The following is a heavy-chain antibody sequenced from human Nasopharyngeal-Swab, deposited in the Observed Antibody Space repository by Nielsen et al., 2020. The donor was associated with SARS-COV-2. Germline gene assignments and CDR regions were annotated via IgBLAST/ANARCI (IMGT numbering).Heavy chain of an antibody. V-gene: IGHV3-64*04. CDR3: AKDPYRVIVATGNYFDY. J-gene: IGHJ4*02. CDR1: GFTFSSYA. D-gene: IGHD3-9*01. CDR2: ISSNGGST. Sequence: GESLKISCSASGFTFSSYAMHWVRQAPGKGLEYVSAISSNGGSTYYADSVKGRFTISRDNSKNTLYLQMNSLRAEDTAVYYCAKDPYRVIVATGNYFDYWGQGTLVTVSS.